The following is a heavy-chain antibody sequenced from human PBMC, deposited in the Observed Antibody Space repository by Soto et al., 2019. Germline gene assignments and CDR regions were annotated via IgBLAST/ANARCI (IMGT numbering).Heavy chain of an antibody. V-gene: IGHV4-4*07. Sequence: SETLSLTCTVSGGSISSYYWSWIRQPAGKGLEWIGRIYPSGSTNYPPSLKRRVTMYVDTSKKQFPLKLSYVAAADTAVYYCARDYYDSSGHSDYRGRGNLVAVSS. J-gene: IGHJ4*02. CDR3: ARDYYDSSGHSDY. D-gene: IGHD3-22*01. CDR1: GGSISSYY. CDR2: IYPSGST.